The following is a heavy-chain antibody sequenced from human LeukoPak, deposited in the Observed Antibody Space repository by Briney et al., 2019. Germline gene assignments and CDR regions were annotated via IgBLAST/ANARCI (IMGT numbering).Heavy chain of an antibody. D-gene: IGHD3-10*01. CDR1: GYSFTGDW. J-gene: IGHJ3*02. CDR3: ARQRPYYSGAGSYRAFDI. CDR2: IYPGDSDT. Sequence: GESLKISCKGSGYSFTGDWIGWVRQMPGKGLEWMGVIYPGDSDTRYSPSCQGQVTISVDRSISTAYLQWGSLKASDTAMYYCARQRPYYSGAGSYRAFDIWGQGTMVTVSS. V-gene: IGHV5-51*01.